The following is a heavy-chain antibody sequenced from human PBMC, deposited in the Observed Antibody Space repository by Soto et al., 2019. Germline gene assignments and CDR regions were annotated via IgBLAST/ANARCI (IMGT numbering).Heavy chain of an antibody. CDR2: ISYDGSNK. Sequence: QVQLVESGGGVVQPGRSLRLSCAASGFTFSSYAMHWVPQAPGTGLEWVAGISYDGSNKYYADSVKGRFTMSRYKAKNTLYLQMNSLRAEDTAVYYCARGQRWGTGTTWDWFSGYWGQGTLVTVSS. CDR3: ARGQRWGTGTTWDWFSGY. D-gene: IGHD1-7*01. CDR1: GFTFSSYA. V-gene: IGHV3-30-3*01. J-gene: IGHJ4*02.